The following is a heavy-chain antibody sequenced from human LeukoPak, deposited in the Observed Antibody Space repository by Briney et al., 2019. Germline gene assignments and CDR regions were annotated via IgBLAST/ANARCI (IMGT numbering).Heavy chain of an antibody. J-gene: IGHJ4*02. CDR1: GGSISSGGYY. CDR2: IYDSGST. CDR3: ARQSISGSSLSYFDY. D-gene: IGHD3-22*01. V-gene: IGHV4-61*08. Sequence: PSETLSLTCAVSGGSISSGGYYWSWIRQPPGKGLEWIGNIYDSGSTNYNPSLKSRLTISVDTSKNQCSLKLSSVTAADTAVYYCARQSISGSSLSYFDYWGQGTLVNVSS.